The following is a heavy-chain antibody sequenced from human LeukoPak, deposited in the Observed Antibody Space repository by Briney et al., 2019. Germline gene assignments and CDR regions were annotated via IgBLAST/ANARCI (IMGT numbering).Heavy chain of an antibody. CDR3: AKNTAMVASNFDY. Sequence: GGSLRLSCAASGFTFSSYGMHWVRQAPGKGLEWVSGISGSGGSTYYADSVKGRFTISRDKSKNTLYLQMNSLRAEDTAVYYCAKNTAMVASNFDYWGQGTLVTVSS. D-gene: IGHD5-18*01. CDR2: ISGSGGST. J-gene: IGHJ4*02. CDR1: GFTFSSYG. V-gene: IGHV3-23*01.